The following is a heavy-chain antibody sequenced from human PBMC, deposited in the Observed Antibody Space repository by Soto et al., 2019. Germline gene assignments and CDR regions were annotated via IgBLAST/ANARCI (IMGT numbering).Heavy chain of an antibody. D-gene: IGHD1-26*01. Sequence: QVQLVQSGAEVKEPGASVKVSCKASGYTFTSYYMHWVRQAPGQGLEWMGIINPSGGSTNYAQKFQARVTITRDTSTSTGSMELSSLRSEDTAVYYCARGYPPRDQVGILPGAHWGQGTLVTVSS. CDR1: GYTFTSYY. CDR2: INPSGGST. V-gene: IGHV1-46*03. J-gene: IGHJ4*02. CDR3: ARGYPPRDQVGILPGAH.